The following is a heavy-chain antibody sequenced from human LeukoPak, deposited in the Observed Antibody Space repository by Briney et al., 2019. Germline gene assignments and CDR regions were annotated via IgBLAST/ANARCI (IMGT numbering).Heavy chain of an antibody. D-gene: IGHD3-9*01. CDR1: GFTVSSNY. CDR3: ARAGILTGYYLDY. V-gene: IGHV3-66*01. CDR2: IYGGGRL. Sequence: PGGSLRLSCAPSGFTVSSNYMTWVRQAPGRGLEWVSVIYGGGRLYYGDSVQGRFPIYRDNSKNTLYLQMNSLRAEDTAVYYCARAGILTGYYLDYWGQGTLVTVSS. J-gene: IGHJ4*02.